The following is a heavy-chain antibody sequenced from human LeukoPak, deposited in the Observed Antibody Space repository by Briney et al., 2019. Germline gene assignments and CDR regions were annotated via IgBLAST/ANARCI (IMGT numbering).Heavy chain of an antibody. D-gene: IGHD4-23*01. V-gene: IGHV3-11*01. CDR3: ARDSGGGNFDF. CDR1: GFIFSDYY. J-gene: IGHJ4*02. Sequence: GGSLRLSCAASGFIFSDYYMNWIRQSPEKGLEWIAYISSSSGTIYYADSVKDRFICSRDNAKNSLYLQMNSLRAEDSAVYYCARDSGGGNFDFWGQGILVTVSS. CDR2: ISSSSGTI.